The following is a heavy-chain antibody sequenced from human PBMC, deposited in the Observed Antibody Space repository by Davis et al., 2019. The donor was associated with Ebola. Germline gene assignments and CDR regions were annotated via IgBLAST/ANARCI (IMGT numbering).Heavy chain of an antibody. CDR1: GFTFSAYY. CDR2: IDGDGSRT. V-gene: IGHV3-74*01. CDR3: GRGGPPYGVDV. D-gene: IGHD3-16*01. J-gene: IGHJ6*02. Sequence: PGGSLRLSCAASGFTFSAYYMHWVRQSPGKGLLWVSDIDGDGSRTSHADSVKGRFTISRDNAKNTLYLQMNSLRADDTAVYYCGRGGPPYGVDVWGQGTTVTVSS.